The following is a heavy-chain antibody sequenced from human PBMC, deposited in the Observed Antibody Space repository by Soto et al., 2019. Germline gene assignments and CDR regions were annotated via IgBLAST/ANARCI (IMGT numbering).Heavy chain of an antibody. Sequence: QVQLQESGPGLVKPSQTLSLTCTVSGGSISSGGYYWSWIRQHPGKGLEWIGYIYYNGITYYNPSLTXXVXIXXDMSKNQFSLKLSSVTAADTAMYYCARESRGSFDYWGQGTLVTVSS. D-gene: IGHD2-15*01. CDR1: GGSISSGGYY. J-gene: IGHJ4*02. V-gene: IGHV4-31*01. CDR3: ARESRGSFDY. CDR2: IYYNGIT.